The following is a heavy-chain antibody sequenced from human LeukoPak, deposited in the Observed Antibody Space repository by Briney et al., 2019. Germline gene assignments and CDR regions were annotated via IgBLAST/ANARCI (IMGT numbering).Heavy chain of an antibody. Sequence: GGSLRLSCAASGFIFSDYYMGWIRQAPGKGLEWVSYISSSGSTIYYADSVKGRFTISRDNAKNSPYLQMNSLRAEDTAVYYCARVSVPVVVPAARYYDILTGQFPNDYWGQGTLVTASS. CDR1: GFIFSDYY. V-gene: IGHV3-11*01. CDR3: ARVSVPVVVPAARYYDILTGQFPNDY. J-gene: IGHJ4*02. D-gene: IGHD3-9*01. CDR2: ISSSGSTI.